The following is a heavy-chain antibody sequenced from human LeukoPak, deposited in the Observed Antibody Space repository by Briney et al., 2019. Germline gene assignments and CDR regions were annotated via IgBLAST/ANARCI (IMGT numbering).Heavy chain of an antibody. D-gene: IGHD3-10*01. Sequence: GASVKVSCKASGGTFSSYAISWVRQAPGQGLEWMGRIIPIFGTANYAQKFQGRVTITTDESTSTAYMELSSLRSEDTAVYYCASIFNLGRMVRGAPHFVYWGQGTLVTVSS. CDR1: GGTFSSYA. V-gene: IGHV1-69*05. J-gene: IGHJ4*02. CDR3: ASIFNLGRMVRGAPHFVY. CDR2: IIPIFGTA.